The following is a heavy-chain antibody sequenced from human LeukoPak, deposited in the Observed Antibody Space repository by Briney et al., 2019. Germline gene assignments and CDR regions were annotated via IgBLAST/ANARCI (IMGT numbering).Heavy chain of an antibody. V-gene: IGHV1-18*01. D-gene: IGHD3-3*01. CDR1: GGTFSSYA. CDR3: ARGPSITIFGVVIFHDAFDI. J-gene: IGHJ3*02. CDR2: ISAYNGNT. Sequence: ASVKVSCKASGGTFSSYAISWVRQAPGQGLEWMGWISAYNGNTNYAQKLQGRVTMTTDTSTSTAYMELRSLRSDDTAVYYCARGPSITIFGVVIFHDAFDIWGQGTMVTVSS.